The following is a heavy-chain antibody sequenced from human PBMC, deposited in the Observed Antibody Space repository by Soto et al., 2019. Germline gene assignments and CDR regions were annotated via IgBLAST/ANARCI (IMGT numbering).Heavy chain of an antibody. CDR3: ARAGSPAGPDIVVVVAAKGYDY. V-gene: IGHV1-8*01. D-gene: IGHD2-15*01. CDR2: MNPNSGNT. J-gene: IGHJ4*02. Sequence: VASVKVSCKAPGYTFTSYDINWVRQATGQGLEWMGWMNPNSGNTGYAQKFQGRVTMTRNTSISTAYMELSSLRSEDTAVYYCARAGSPAGPDIVVVVAAKGYDYWGQGTLVTVSS. CDR1: GYTFTSYD.